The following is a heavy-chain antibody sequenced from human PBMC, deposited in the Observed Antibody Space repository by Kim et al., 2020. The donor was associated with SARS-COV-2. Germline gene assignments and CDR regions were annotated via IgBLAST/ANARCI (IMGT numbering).Heavy chain of an antibody. Sequence: ASVKVSCKASGYTFTSSHIQWVRQAPGQGLEWMGIINPGGGSTIYAEKLQGRVTITRDTSTGTVYMQLSSLRSEDTALYYCARGTWGGGGWGYGSGQYNRFDPWGQGTLVTVSS. V-gene: IGHV1-46*03. CDR3: ARGTWGGGGWGYGSGQYNRFDP. CDR2: INPGGGST. D-gene: IGHD3-10*01. J-gene: IGHJ5*02. CDR1: GYTFTSSH.